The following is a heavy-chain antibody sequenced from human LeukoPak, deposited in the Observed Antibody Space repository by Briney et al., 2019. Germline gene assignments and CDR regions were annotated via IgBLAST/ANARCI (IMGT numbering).Heavy chain of an antibody. V-gene: IGHV3-23*01. D-gene: IGHD3-10*01. CDR3: AKTMVRGLVETYFDY. CDR1: GFTFSSYA. J-gene: IGHJ4*02. CDR2: ISGSGGST. Sequence: PGGSLRLSCAASGFTFSSYAMSWVRQAPGKGLEWVSAISGSGGSTYYADSVKGRFTISRDNSKNTLYLQMNSLRAEDTAVYYCAKTMVRGLVETYFDYWGQGTLVTVSS.